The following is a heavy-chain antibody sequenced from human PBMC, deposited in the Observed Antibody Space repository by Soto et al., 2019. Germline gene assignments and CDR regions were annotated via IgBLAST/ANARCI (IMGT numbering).Heavy chain of an antibody. Sequence: GSLRLSCAASGFTFSSYSMNWVRQAPGKGLEWVSSISSSSSYIYYADSVKGRFTISRDNAKNSLYLQMNSLRAEDTAVYYCARDDGSYLFDYWGQGTLVTVSS. CDR3: ARDDGSYLFDY. J-gene: IGHJ4*02. CDR1: GFTFSSYS. V-gene: IGHV3-21*01. D-gene: IGHD1-26*01. CDR2: ISSSSSYI.